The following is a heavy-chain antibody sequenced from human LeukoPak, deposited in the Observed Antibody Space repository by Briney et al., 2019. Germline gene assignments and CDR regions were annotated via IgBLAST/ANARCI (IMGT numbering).Heavy chain of an antibody. J-gene: IGHJ4*02. Sequence: GGSLRLSCAASGFTFSSYSMNWVRQAPGKGLEWVSSISSSSSYIYYADSVKGRFTISRDNAKNSLYLQMNSLRAEDTAVYYCARGPIVRYFDWLSPSYYFDYWGQGTLVTVSS. D-gene: IGHD3-9*01. CDR1: GFTFSSYS. V-gene: IGHV3-21*01. CDR2: ISSSSSYI. CDR3: ARGPIVRYFDWLSPSYYFDY.